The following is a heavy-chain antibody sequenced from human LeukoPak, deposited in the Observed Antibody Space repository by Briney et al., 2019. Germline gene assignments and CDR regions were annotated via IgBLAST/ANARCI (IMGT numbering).Heavy chain of an antibody. CDR3: ARHDSSRGIDWFDP. Sequence: SETLSLTCTVSGGSISGHYWSWIRQPPGKGLEWIGYIYYSRSTNYNPSLKSRVTISVDTSKNQFSLKVSSVTAADTAVYYCARHDSSRGIDWFDPWGQGTLVTVSS. CDR2: IYYSRST. V-gene: IGHV4-59*11. D-gene: IGHD3-16*01. J-gene: IGHJ5*02. CDR1: GGSISGHY.